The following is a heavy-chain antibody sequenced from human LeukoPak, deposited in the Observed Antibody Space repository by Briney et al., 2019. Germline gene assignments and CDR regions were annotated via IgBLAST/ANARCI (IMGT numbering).Heavy chain of an antibody. CDR2: IYYSGST. D-gene: IGHD6-19*01. CDR1: GGSISSYY. V-gene: IGHV4-59*08. Sequence: SETLSLTCTVSGGSISSYYWSWIRQPPGKGLEWIGYIYYSGSTNYNPSLKSRVTISVDTSKNQFSLKLSSVTAADTAVYYCARALTPGIAGAGQIDYWGQGTLVTVSS. CDR3: ARALTPGIAGAGQIDY. J-gene: IGHJ4*02.